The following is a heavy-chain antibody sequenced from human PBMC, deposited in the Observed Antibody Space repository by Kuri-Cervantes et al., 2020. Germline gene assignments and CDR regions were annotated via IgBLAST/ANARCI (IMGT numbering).Heavy chain of an antibody. CDR1: GFSFSTYG. CDR2: ISYDGSNK. CDR3: AKGFRRYSYGEKIDY. V-gene: IGHV3-30*18. D-gene: IGHD5-18*01. Sequence: GGSLRLSCAASGFSFSTYGMHWVRQFPGKGLEWVAVISYDGSNKYYADSVKGRFTISRDNSKNTLYLQMNSLRAEDTAVYYCAKGFRRYSYGEKIDYWGQGTLVTVSS. J-gene: IGHJ4*02.